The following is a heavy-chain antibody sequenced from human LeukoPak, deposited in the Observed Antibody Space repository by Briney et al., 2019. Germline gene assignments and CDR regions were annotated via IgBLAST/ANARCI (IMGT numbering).Heavy chain of an antibody. J-gene: IGHJ5*02. CDR3: ARSSNSLYYYDSSGYYRGWFDP. Sequence: KTSETLSLTCTVSGGSISSYYWGWIRQPPGKGLEWIGSIHYSGSTYYNPSLKSRVTISVDTSKNQFSLKLSSVTAADTAVYYCARSSNSLYYYDSSGYYRGWFDPWGQGTLVTVSS. V-gene: IGHV4-39*01. CDR1: GGSISSYY. CDR2: IHYSGST. D-gene: IGHD3-22*01.